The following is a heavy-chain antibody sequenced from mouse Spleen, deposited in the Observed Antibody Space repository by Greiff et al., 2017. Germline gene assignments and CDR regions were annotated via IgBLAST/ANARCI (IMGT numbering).Heavy chain of an antibody. J-gene: IGHJ1*01. CDR2: INPSNGGT. CDR3: TRSSRYFDV. CDR1: GYTFTSYY. Sequence: QVQLKESGAELVKPGASVKLSCKASGYTFTSYYMYWVKQRPGQGLEWIGEINPSNGGTNFNEKFKSKATLTVDKSSSTAYMQLSSLTSEDSAVYYCTRSSRYFDVWGAGTTVTGSS. V-gene: IGHV1S81*02.